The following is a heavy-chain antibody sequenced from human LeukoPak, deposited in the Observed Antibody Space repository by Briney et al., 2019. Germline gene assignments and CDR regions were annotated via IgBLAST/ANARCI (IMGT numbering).Heavy chain of an antibody. CDR1: GDSVSTDSAA. D-gene: IGHD4/OR15-4a*01. V-gene: IGHV6-1*01. Sequence: SQTLSLTCAISGDSVSTDSAAWNWIRQSPSRGLEWLGRTYYRAKWYIGYAVSVQSRITINLDTSKNQFSLQLNSVTPEDTAVYFCARETINYFDYWGQGTLVTVSS. J-gene: IGHJ4*02. CDR2: TYYRAKWYI. CDR3: ARETINYFDY.